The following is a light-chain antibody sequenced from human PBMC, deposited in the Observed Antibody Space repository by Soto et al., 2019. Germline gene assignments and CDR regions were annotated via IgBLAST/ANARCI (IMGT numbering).Light chain of an antibody. CDR1: QSLTNSF. Sequence: VVTLSPCTLSLSTGERATLSCRASQSLTNSFIAWYQQRPGQAPRLLIYDTSSRASGIPDRFSGSGSGTDFTLTISRLETEDFALYYCQHDAGGSRITFGQGTRLEIK. V-gene: IGKV3-20*01. J-gene: IGKJ5*01. CDR2: DTS. CDR3: QHDAGGSRIT.